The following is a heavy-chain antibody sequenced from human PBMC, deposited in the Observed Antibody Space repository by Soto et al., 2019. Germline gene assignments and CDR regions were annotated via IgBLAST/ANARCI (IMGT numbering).Heavy chain of an antibody. CDR3: VRNGGYDFDF. CDR1: SGSISSGNW. Sequence: QVQLQESGPGLVKPSETLSLTCAVSSGSISSGNWWSWVRQSPGKGLEWIGEISRSGNTNYRPSLKSRVTISVDKSKNQFPLKMNSVTAADTAVYYCVRNGGYDFDFWGQGTLVTVSS. J-gene: IGHJ4*02. D-gene: IGHD5-12*01. V-gene: IGHV4-4*02. CDR2: ISRSGNT.